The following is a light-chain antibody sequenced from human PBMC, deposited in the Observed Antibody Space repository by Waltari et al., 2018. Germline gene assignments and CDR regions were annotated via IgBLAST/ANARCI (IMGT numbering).Light chain of an antibody. J-gene: IGKJ4*01. Sequence: DTLMTQSPSSLSASVGDRVTITCRASQDISTYVNWYQQTPGMAPNLLIFSSSTLHRGVSSRFSGSGSETEFTLTISNLQPDDFATYYCQQSYSAPLAFGGGTKLDI. V-gene: IGKV1-39*01. CDR3: QQSYSAPLA. CDR1: QDISTY. CDR2: SSS.